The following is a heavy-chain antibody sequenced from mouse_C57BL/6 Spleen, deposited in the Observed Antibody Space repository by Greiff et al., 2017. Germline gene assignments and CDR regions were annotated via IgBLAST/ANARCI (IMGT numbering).Heavy chain of an antibody. CDR2: IYPYNGVS. J-gene: IGHJ4*01. CDR1: GYSFTGYY. Sequence: EVQLVESGPELVKPGASVKISCKASGYSFTGYYMHWVKQSHGNILDWIGYIYPYNGVSSYNQKFKGKATLTVDKASSTAYMELRSLTSEDSAVYYGARGEGYYGNRGAMDYWGQGTSVTVSS. CDR3: ARGEGYYGNRGAMDY. D-gene: IGHD2-1*01. V-gene: IGHV1-31*01.